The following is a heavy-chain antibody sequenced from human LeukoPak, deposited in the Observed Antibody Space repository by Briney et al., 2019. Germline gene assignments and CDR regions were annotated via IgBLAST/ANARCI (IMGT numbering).Heavy chain of an antibody. D-gene: IGHD5-12*01. V-gene: IGHV4-59*01. CDR2: IYYSGAT. CDR3: ARENRVRYSGYDSIYYGMDV. Sequence: SETLCLTCTVSGGSISRYYWSWIREPPGKGLECVGYIYYSGATKYTHYRKNRVTISVDTAKNQVSLKLSSVTAADTAVYYCARENRVRYSGYDSIYYGMDVWGQGTTVTVSS. J-gene: IGHJ6*02. CDR1: GGSISRYY.